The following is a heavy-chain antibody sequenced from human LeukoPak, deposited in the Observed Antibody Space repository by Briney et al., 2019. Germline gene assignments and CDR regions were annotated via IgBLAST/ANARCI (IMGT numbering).Heavy chain of an antibody. CDR1: GYSFTSYW. D-gene: IGHD3-3*01. Sequence: AGESLKISCKGSGYSFTSYWIGWVRQMPGKGLEWMGIIYPGDSDTRYSPSFQGQVTISADKSISTVYLQWSSLKASDTAMYYYARHDDFWSGYSNPNYYYYGMDVWGQGTTVTVSS. V-gene: IGHV5-51*01. CDR3: ARHDDFWSGYSNPNYYYYGMDV. J-gene: IGHJ6*02. CDR2: IYPGDSDT.